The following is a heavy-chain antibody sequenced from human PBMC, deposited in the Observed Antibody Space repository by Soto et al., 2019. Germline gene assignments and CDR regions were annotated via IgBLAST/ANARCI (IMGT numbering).Heavy chain of an antibody. Sequence: GGSLRLSCTASGLTFTSYAIHWVRQAPGKGLEWVSVISEGGGNKYFAESVRGRFLISRDNSKNTVYLQMNSLRPEDTAVYFCARRLTTTVSALGNWGQGTLVTSPQ. CDR1: GLTFTSYA. V-gene: IGHV3-30-3*01. D-gene: IGHD4-4*01. CDR3: ARRLTTTVSALGN. J-gene: IGHJ4*02. CDR2: ISEGGGNK.